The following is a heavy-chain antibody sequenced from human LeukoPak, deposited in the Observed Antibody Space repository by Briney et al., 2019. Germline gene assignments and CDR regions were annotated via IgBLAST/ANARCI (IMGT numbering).Heavy chain of an antibody. D-gene: IGHD3-9*01. V-gene: IGHV3-30-3*01. CDR1: GFTFSSYA. J-gene: IGHJ4*02. CDR3: ATSTFAGMRYFDWLLPFDY. CDR2: ISYDGSNK. Sequence: PGGSLRLSCAASGFTFSSYAMHWVRQAPGKGLEWVAVISYDGSNKYYADSVKGRFTISRDNSKNTLYLQMNSLRAEDTAVYYCATSTFAGMRYFDWLLPFDYWGQGTLVTVSS.